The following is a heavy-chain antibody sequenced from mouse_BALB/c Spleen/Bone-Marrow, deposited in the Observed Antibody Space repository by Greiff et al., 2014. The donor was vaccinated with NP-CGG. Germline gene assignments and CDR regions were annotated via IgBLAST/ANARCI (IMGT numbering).Heavy chain of an antibody. D-gene: IGHD1-1*02. Sequence: EVMLVESGGGLVKPGGSLKLSCAASGFTFSSYAMSWVRQSPEKRLEWVAEISSGGSYTYYPDTVTGRFTISRDNAKNTLYPEMSSLRSEDTVMYYCARDGNWYFDVWGAGTTVTVSS. CDR3: ARDGNWYFDV. V-gene: IGHV5-9-4*01. J-gene: IGHJ1*01. CDR2: ISSGGSYT. CDR1: GFTFSSYA.